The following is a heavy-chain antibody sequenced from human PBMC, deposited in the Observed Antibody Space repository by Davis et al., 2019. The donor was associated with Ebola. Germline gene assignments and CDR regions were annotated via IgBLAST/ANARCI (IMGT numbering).Heavy chain of an antibody. CDR1: GFTFSRYG. V-gene: IGHV3-30*02. J-gene: IGHJ2*01. CDR3: AKVGTMVTPSNQDYWYFDL. Sequence: GESLKISCAASGFTFSRYGMHWVRHAPGRGQARGAVILYDGSGTYYAESVKGRFTISRNNSKNTLYLQMNSLSVKDTAVYYCAKVGTMVTPSNQDYWYFDLWGRGTLVTVSS. CDR2: ILYDGSGT. D-gene: IGHD4-17*01.